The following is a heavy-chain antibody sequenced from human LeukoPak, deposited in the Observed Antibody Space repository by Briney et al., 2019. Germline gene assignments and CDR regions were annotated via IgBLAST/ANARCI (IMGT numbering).Heavy chain of an antibody. D-gene: IGHD6-19*01. CDR1: GDSFRSHY. CDR2: MFYSGST. CDR3: ARVGQWQYYFDY. V-gene: IGHV4-59*11. Sequence: SEPLSLTCTVSGDSFRSHYWSWVRQPPGKALEWIGYMFYSGSTNYNPSLKSRVTISVDTSKNQFSLKLNSVTAADTAMYYCARVGQWQYYFDYWGQGTQVTASS. J-gene: IGHJ4*02.